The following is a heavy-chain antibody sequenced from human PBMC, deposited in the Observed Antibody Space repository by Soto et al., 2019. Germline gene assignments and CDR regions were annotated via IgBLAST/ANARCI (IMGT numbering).Heavy chain of an antibody. CDR3: ARGVVRGATFDY. D-gene: IGHD3-10*01. CDR2: IYYRGST. Sequence: PSATLSLTPNVGGSSISTYYYSAFRQPPGKGLEWIGYIYYRGSTNYNSPLKSRVTISVDTSKNQFSLNLSSLTAADTAVYYCARGVVRGATFDYWGQGSLVTVS. V-gene: IGHV4-59*01. CDR1: GSSISTYY. J-gene: IGHJ4*02.